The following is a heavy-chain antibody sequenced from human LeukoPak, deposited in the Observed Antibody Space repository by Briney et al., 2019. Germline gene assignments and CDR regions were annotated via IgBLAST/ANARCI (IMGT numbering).Heavy chain of an antibody. CDR3: ARDKTYGDSEDY. CDR2: INQDGSEK. Sequence: QAGGSLRLSCAASGFTFKIYCMSWVRQAPGKGLEWVANINQDGSEKYYVDSVKGRFTISRDNAKNSLYLQMNSLRDEDTAVYYCARDKTYGDSEDYWGQGTLVTVSS. V-gene: IGHV3-7*05. J-gene: IGHJ4*02. CDR1: GFTFKIYC. D-gene: IGHD4-17*01.